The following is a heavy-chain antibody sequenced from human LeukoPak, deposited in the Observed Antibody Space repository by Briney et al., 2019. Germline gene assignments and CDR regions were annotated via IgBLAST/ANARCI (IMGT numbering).Heavy chain of an antibody. CDR3: ARKYCSTISCSYAFDF. D-gene: IGHD2-2*01. Sequence: SETLSLTCAVSGGSFSGYYWSWIRQPPGKGLEWIGEISHSGTTNYNPSLESRVTISVDTSKNQFSLKLSSVTAADTAVYFCARKYCSTISCSYAFDFWGQGTMVTVSS. J-gene: IGHJ3*01. V-gene: IGHV4-34*01. CDR1: GGSFSGYY. CDR2: ISHSGTT.